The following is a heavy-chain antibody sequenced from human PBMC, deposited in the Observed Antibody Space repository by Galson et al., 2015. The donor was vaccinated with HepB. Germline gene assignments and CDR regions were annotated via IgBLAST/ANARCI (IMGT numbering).Heavy chain of an antibody. J-gene: IGHJ4*02. Sequence: SVKVSCKASGYTFSIYGISWVRQAPGQGLEWMGWISTYDYHTNYAQKLQDRLTMTTDTSTNTAYLELRSLKSDDTAVYYCARGECSSSSCYTPLDFWGQGTLVTVSS. CDR1: GYTFSIYG. V-gene: IGHV1-18*01. CDR2: ISTYDYHT. D-gene: IGHD2-2*02. CDR3: ARGECSSSSCYTPLDF.